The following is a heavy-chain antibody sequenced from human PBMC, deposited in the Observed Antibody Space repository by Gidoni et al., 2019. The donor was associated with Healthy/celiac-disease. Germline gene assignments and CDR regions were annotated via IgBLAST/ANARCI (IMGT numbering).Heavy chain of an antibody. V-gene: IGHV3-48*03. D-gene: IGHD6-19*01. CDR1: GFPFSSYE. J-gene: IGHJ4*02. CDR3: ARDKQWLDEDYFDY. Sequence: EVQLVESGGGLVQPGGSLRLSCSASGFPFSSYEMNWVRQAPGKGLEWVSYISSSGSTIYYADSVKGRFTISRDNAKNSLYLQMNSLRAEDTAVYYCARDKQWLDEDYFDYWGQGTLVTVSS. CDR2: ISSSGSTI.